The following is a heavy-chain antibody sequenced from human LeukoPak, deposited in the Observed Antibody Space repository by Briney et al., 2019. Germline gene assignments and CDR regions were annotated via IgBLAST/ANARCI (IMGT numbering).Heavy chain of an antibody. CDR3: VRGGPSTWS. D-gene: IGHD2-15*01. V-gene: IGHV3-74*01. Sequence: GGSLRLSCAASGFTFRLYWMHWVRQVPGKRPVWVSRINDDGSDTIYADSVRGRFTISRDDAKNTVYLQMNNLRAEDTAVYYCVRGGPSTWSWGQGTLVTVSS. CDR2: INDDGSDT. J-gene: IGHJ5*02. CDR1: GFTFRLYW.